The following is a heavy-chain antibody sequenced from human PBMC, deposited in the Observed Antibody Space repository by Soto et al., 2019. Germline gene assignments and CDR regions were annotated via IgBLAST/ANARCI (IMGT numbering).Heavy chain of an antibody. V-gene: IGHV3-64D*06. CDR3: VKGNQLLRYYFEF. D-gene: IGHD2-15*01. CDR2: ITSDGDST. Sequence: PGGSLRLSCSVSGFTFSNYAMHWVRQAPGKGPEYVSGITSDGDSTWHADSVKDRFTISRDNSKNTLFLQMSSLRVEDTAIYFCVKGNQLLRYYFEFWGPGTLVTVSS. J-gene: IGHJ4*01. CDR1: GFTFSNYA.